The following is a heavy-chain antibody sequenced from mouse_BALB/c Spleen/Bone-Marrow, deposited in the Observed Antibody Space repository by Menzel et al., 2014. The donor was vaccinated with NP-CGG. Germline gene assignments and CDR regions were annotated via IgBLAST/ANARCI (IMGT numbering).Heavy chain of an antibody. CDR3: AKAGKVRNAMDY. V-gene: IGHV1S137*01. CDR1: GYTFTDYA. D-gene: IGHD2-14*01. CDR2: ISGYYGDA. Sequence: VQLQESGAELVRPGVSVKISCKGSGYTFTDYAIHWVKQSHAKSLEWIGLISGYYGDAIYNQKFKGKATMTVDKSSSTAYMDLARLTSEDSAIYYGAKAGKVRNAMDYWGQGTSVTVSS. J-gene: IGHJ4*01.